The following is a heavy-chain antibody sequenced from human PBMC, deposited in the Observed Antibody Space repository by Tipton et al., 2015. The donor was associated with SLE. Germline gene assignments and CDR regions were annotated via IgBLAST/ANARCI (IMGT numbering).Heavy chain of an antibody. CDR3: ARGLEWLPRGAFDI. Sequence: TLSLTCAVYGGSFSGYYWSWIRQPPGKGLEWIGEINHSGRTNYNPSLKSRVTISVDTSKNQFSLKLSSVTAADTAVYYCARGLEWLPRGAFDIWGQGTMVTVSS. J-gene: IGHJ3*02. CDR2: INHSGRT. CDR1: GGSFSGYY. V-gene: IGHV4-34*01. D-gene: IGHD3-3*01.